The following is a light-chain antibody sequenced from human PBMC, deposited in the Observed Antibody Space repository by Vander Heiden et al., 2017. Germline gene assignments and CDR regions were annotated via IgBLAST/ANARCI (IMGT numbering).Light chain of an antibody. Sequence: EIVMTQSPATLSVSLGERATLSCRASQSVSSNLAWYQQKPGQAPRLLIYDASTRATGIPTRFSGSGSGTEFTLTISSRQSEDFAVYYCQQYDYWPPITFGHGTKVDIK. CDR1: QSVSSN. J-gene: IGKJ3*01. CDR2: DAS. CDR3: QQYDYWPPIT. V-gene: IGKV3-15*01.